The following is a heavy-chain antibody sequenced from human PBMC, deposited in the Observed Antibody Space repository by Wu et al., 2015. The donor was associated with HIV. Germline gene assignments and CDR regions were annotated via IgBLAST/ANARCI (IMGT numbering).Heavy chain of an antibody. J-gene: IGHJ3*01. CDR2: SSLFFGTA. D-gene: IGHD3-10*01. CDR3: ARPSAWFGESPHTFDV. CDR1: EAPPVPRLSSPRL. V-gene: IGHV1-69*05. Sequence: QVQLVQSGARGEEAWVIGXGSPARFLEAPPVPRLSSPRLSAGYDRPLDKGLSGWEGSSLFFGTADYAQIFKGRVAITTDESSRTTYLELTRLRSEDTAVYYCARPSAWFGESPHTFDVWGQGTMVTVSS.